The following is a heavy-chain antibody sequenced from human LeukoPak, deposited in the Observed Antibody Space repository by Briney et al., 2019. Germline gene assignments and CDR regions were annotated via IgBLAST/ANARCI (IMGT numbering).Heavy chain of an antibody. CDR3: AKGDGPWAAGYYFDY. D-gene: IGHD1-26*01. J-gene: IGHJ4*02. CDR2: ISGSGGST. V-gene: IGHV3-23*01. CDR1: GFVVSDNY. Sequence: GGSLRLSCAASGFVVSDNYISWVRQAPGKGLEWVSAISGSGGSTYYADSVKGRFTISRDNSKNTLYLQMNSLRAEDTAVYYCAKGDGPWAAGYYFDYWGQGTLVTVSS.